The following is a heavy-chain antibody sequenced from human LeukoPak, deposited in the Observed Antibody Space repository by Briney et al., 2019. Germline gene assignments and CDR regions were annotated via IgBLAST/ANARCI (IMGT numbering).Heavy chain of an antibody. V-gene: IGHV1-2*02. Sequence: ASVKVSCKASGYTFTGYYMHWVRQAPGQGLEWMGWINPNSGGTNYAQKFQGRVTMTRDTSISTAYMEPSRLRSDDTAVYYCARVHLRYFDWLPLDYWGQGTLVTVSS. CDR2: INPNSGGT. CDR3: ARVHLRYFDWLPLDY. D-gene: IGHD3-9*01. J-gene: IGHJ4*02. CDR1: GYTFTGYY.